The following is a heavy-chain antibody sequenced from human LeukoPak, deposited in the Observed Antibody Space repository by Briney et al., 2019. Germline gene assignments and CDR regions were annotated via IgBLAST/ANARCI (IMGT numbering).Heavy chain of an antibody. CDR3: ARGSRNYNNYEGADY. CDR1: GGAFSGYY. D-gene: IGHD4-11*01. CDR2: INHSGDT. J-gene: IGHJ4*02. Sequence: PSETLSLTCAVYGGAFSGYYWSWIRQPPGKGLEWIGEINHSGDTKYNPSLKRRVSMSVDVSKDQFSLKLTSLTAADTAVYYCARGSRNYNNYEGADYWSQGTLVTVSS. V-gene: IGHV4-34*01.